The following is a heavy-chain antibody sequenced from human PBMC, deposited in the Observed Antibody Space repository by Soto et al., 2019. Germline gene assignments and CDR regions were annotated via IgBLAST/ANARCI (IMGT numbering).Heavy chain of an antibody. CDR1: GGTFSNYT. J-gene: IGHJ6*02. V-gene: IGHV1-69*01. CDR2: IIPVFGTT. CDR3: ARSPPFFVVRKPTGNQDYYGMDV. Sequence: QVQLVQSGAEVKKPGSSVKVFCKASGGTFSNYTISWVRQAPGQGLEWMGGIIPVFGTTDYEQKFQGRVTDTAGGSKSTALKKLGSLRSAGPALYYCARSPPFFVVRKPTGNQDYYGMDVWGQGTTVTVSS. D-gene: IGHD2-2*01.